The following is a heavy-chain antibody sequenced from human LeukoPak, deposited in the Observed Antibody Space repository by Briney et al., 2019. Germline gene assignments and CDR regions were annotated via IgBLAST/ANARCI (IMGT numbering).Heavy chain of an antibody. D-gene: IGHD2-15*01. CDR1: GGTFSSYA. Sequence: GASVKVSCKASGGTFSSYAISWVRQAPGQGLEWMGGIIPIFGTANYAQKFQGRVTITADKSTSTAYMELSSLRSEDTAVYYCARAQTISIGGGSCYFDYWGQGTLVTVSS. V-gene: IGHV1-69*06. CDR2: IIPIFGTA. CDR3: ARAQTISIGGGSCYFDY. J-gene: IGHJ4*02.